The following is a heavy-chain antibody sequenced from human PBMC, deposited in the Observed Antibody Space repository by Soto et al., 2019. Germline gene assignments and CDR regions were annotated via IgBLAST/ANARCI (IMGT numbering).Heavy chain of an antibody. CDR1: GGTFSSYA. CDR3: ASLYCSGGSCYFSGGWFDP. Sequence: QVQLVQSGAEVKKPGSSVKVSCKASGGTFSSYAISWVRQAPGQGLEWMGGIIPIFGTANYAQKFQGRVTITADESPSTAYMELSSLRSEDTAVYYCASLYCSGGSCYFSGGWFDPWGQGTLVTVSS. D-gene: IGHD2-15*01. J-gene: IGHJ5*02. CDR2: IIPIFGTA. V-gene: IGHV1-69*12.